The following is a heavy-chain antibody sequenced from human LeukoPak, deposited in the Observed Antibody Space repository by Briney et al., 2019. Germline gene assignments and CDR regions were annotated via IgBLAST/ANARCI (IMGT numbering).Heavy chain of an antibody. D-gene: IGHD3-10*01. CDR1: GYTFTSYT. CDR3: AQAMVRGRNYYYYYMDV. Sequence: GASVKVSCKASGYTFTSYTIHWVRQAPGQRLEWMGWINAGNGNTKYSQEFQDRVTITRDTSASTAYMELSSLRSEDTAVYYCAQAMVRGRNYYYYYMDVWGKGTTVTISS. CDR2: INAGNGNT. V-gene: IGHV1-3*03. J-gene: IGHJ6*03.